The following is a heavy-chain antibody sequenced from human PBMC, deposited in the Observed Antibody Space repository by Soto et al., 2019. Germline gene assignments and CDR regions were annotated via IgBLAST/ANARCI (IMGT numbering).Heavy chain of an antibody. CDR3: ARMRAYYYGMDV. Sequence: SETLSLTCTVSGGSISSYYWSWIRQPPGKGLEWIGYIYCSGSTNYNPSLKSRVTISVDTSKNQFSLKLSSVTAADTAVYYCARMRAYYYGMDVWGKGTTVTVSS. J-gene: IGHJ6*04. CDR1: GGSISSYY. CDR2: IYCSGST. V-gene: IGHV4-59*01.